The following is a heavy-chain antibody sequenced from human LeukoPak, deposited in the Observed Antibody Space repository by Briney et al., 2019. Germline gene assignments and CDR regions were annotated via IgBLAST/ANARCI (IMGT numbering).Heavy chain of an antibody. Sequence: PGGSLRLSCAASGFTFSSYWMSWVRQAPGKGLEWVGNXXQDXXXKYYVDSVKGRFTISRDNAKNSLYLQMNSLRAEDTAVYYXXXXXXXQLLYLXXXXXYMDVWGKGTTVTVSS. D-gene: IGHD2-2*02. CDR1: GFTFSSYW. J-gene: IGHJ6*03. CDR3: XXXXXXQLLYLXXXXXYMDV. CDR2: XXQDXXXK. V-gene: IGHV3-7*01.